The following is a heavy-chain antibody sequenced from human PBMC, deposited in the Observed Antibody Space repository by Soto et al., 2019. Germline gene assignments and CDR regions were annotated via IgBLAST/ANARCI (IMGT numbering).Heavy chain of an antibody. J-gene: IGHJ6*02. CDR1: GYTFTSYY. CDR3: ARVTEMATIGRYYYYGMDV. Sequence: QVQLVQSGAEVKKPGASVKVSCKASGYTFTSYYMHWVRQAPGQGLEWMGIINPSGGSTSYAQKFQGRVTMTRDTSTSTVYMELSSLRSEDTAVYYCARVTEMATIGRYYYYGMDVWGQGTTVTVSS. V-gene: IGHV1-46*01. D-gene: IGHD5-12*01. CDR2: INPSGGST.